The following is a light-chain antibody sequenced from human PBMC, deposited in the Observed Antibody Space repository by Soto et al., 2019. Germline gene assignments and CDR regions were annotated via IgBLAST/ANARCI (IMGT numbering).Light chain of an antibody. CDR1: QSLSNN. V-gene: IGKV3-15*01. CDR3: QQYNDWRPT. J-gene: IGKJ2*01. CDR2: GAS. Sequence: VLSHAPSNLYLLPNKRPTXXCRASQSLSNNYLAWYQQKPGQAPRLLIYGASTRATGMPARFSGSGSGTEFTLTISSLQSEDFAVYYCQQYNDWRPTFGHGSKLDIK.